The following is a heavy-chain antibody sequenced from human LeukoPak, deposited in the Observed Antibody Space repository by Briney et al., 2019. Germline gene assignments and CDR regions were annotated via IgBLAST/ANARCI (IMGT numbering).Heavy chain of an antibody. Sequence: SQTLSLTCTVSGGSISSGGYYWSWIRQHPGKGLEWIGYIYYSGSTYYNPSLKSRVTISVDTSKNQFSLKLSSVTAADTAVYYCASGYDVSEYFQHWGQGTLVAVSS. J-gene: IGHJ1*01. CDR3: ASGYDVSEYFQH. CDR2: IYYSGST. V-gene: IGHV4-31*03. CDR1: GGSISSGGYY. D-gene: IGHD5-18*01.